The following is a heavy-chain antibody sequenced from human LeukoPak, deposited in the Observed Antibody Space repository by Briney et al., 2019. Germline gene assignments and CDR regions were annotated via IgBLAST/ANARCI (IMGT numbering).Heavy chain of an antibody. J-gene: IGHJ4*02. CDR3: ARHGGSRYCSSTSCYRVFDY. Sequence: SETLSLTCTVSGGSISSSSYYWGWSRQPRGKGVEWIESIYYSGSTYYNPSRKSRVTISLDTSKNQFSLKLSSVTAADTAVYYCARHGGSRYCSSTSCYRVFDYWGQGTLVTVSS. CDR1: GGSISSSSYY. V-gene: IGHV4-39*01. CDR2: IYYSGST. D-gene: IGHD2-2*01.